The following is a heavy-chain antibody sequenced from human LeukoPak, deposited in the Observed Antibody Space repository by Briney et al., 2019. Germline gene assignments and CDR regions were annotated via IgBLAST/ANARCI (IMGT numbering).Heavy chain of an antibody. D-gene: IGHD2-2*01. CDR1: GGSIRSSSYY. J-gene: IGHJ6*03. V-gene: IGHV4-39*01. CDR3: ARHLYCSSTSCPPPNYYYYYMDV. Sequence: SETLSLTCTVSGGSIRSSSYYWGWTRQPPGKGLEWIGSIYYSGSTYYNPSLKSRVTISVDTSKNQFSLKLSSVTAADTAVYYCARHLYCSSTSCPPPNYYYYYMDVWGKGTTVTISS. CDR2: IYYSGST.